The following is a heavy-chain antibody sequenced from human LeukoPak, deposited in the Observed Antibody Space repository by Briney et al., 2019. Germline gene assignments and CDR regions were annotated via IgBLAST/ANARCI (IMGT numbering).Heavy chain of an antibody. V-gene: IGHV1-69*13. J-gene: IGHJ4*02. Sequence: SVKVSCKASGGTFSSYAISWVRQAPGQGLEWMGGIIPIFGTANYAQKFQGRVTITADESTSTPYMELSNLRSEDTAVYYCARNIVAHDYDYFDYWGQGTLVSVSS. CDR2: IIPIFGTA. D-gene: IGHD5-12*01. CDR3: ARNIVAHDYDYFDY. CDR1: GGTFSSYA.